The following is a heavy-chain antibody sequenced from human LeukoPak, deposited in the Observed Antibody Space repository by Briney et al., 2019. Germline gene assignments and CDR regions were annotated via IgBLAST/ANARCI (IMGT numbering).Heavy chain of an antibody. Sequence: SETLSLTCAVYGGSFSGYYWSWIRQPPGKGLEWIGEINHSGSTNYNPSLKSRVTISVDTSKNQFSLKLSSVTAADTAVYYCARQGIVVVPAAIRDVFWFDPWGQGTLVTVSS. CDR1: GGSFSGYY. CDR3: ARQGIVVVPAAIRDVFWFDP. J-gene: IGHJ5*02. D-gene: IGHD2-2*02. CDR2: INHSGST. V-gene: IGHV4-34*01.